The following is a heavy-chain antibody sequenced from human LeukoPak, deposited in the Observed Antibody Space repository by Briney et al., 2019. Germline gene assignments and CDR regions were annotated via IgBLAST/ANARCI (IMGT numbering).Heavy chain of an antibody. Sequence: HPAGSLRLSCAAFGFTFSSYCMSWVRQAPGKGLEWVANIKQDGSEKYYVDSGKGLFTISRDNAKNSLYLQMNCLRAEDTGVYYCAREGATYFDYWGQGTLVTVSS. J-gene: IGHJ4*02. CDR2: IKQDGSEK. CDR3: AREGATYFDY. V-gene: IGHV3-7*01. CDR1: GFTFSSYC. D-gene: IGHD1-26*01.